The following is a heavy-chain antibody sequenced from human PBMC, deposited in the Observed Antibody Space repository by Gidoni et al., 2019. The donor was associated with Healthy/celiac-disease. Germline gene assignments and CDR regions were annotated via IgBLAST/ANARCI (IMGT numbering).Heavy chain of an antibody. J-gene: IGHJ6*02. CDR2: ISRSSSTI. Sequence: EVQLVESGGDLVQPGGSLRLSCAASGFTFSRYSMNWVRQAPGKGLEWVSYISRSSSTIYYADSVKGRFTISRDNAKNSLYLQMNSLRDEDTAVYYCARDLRIRFLEWLHRNVWGQGTTVTVSS. V-gene: IGHV3-48*02. CDR1: GFTFSRYS. CDR3: ARDLRIRFLEWLHRNV. D-gene: IGHD3-3*01.